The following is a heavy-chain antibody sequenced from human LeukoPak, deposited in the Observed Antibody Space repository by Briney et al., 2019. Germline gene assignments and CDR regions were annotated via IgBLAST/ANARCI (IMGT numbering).Heavy chain of an antibody. CDR2: IYYSGST. D-gene: IGHD5-12*01. V-gene: IGHV4-39*01. Sequence: SETLSLTCTVSGCSISSSSYYWGWIRQPPGKGLEWIGSIYYSGSTYYNPSLKSRVTISVDTSKNQFSLKLSSVTAADTAVYYCAMTSGDSYDPRLVSFDYWGQGTLVTVSS. CDR3: AMTSGDSYDPRLVSFDY. J-gene: IGHJ4*02. CDR1: GCSISSSSYY.